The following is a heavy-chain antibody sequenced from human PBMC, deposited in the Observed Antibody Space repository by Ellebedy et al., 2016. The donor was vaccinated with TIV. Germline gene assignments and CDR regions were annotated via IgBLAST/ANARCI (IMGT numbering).Heavy chain of an antibody. Sequence: GESLKISCAASGFTFSSYSMNWVRQAPGKGLEWVSYISSSSSTIYYADSVKGRFTISRDNAKNSLYLQMISLRDEDTAVYYCARDLDYWGQGTLVTVSS. CDR1: GFTFSSYS. CDR3: ARDLDY. CDR2: ISSSSSTI. J-gene: IGHJ4*02. V-gene: IGHV3-48*02.